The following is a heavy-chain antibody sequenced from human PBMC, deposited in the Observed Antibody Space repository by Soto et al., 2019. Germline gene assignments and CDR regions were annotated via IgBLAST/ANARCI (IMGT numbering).Heavy chain of an antibody. CDR2: TRNKANSYTT. CDR1: GFTFSSYA. CDR3: ARRYCSSTSCYIYFDY. D-gene: IGHD2-2*02. J-gene: IGHJ4*02. V-gene: IGHV3-72*01. Sequence: GGSLRLSCAASGFTFSSYAMSWVRQAPGEGLEWVGRTRNKANSYTTEYAASVKGRFTISRDDSKNSLYLQMNSLKTEDTAVYYCARRYCSSTSCYIYFDYWGQGTLVTVSS.